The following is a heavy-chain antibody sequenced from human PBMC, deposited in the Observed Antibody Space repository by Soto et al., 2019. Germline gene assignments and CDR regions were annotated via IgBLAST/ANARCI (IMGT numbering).Heavy chain of an antibody. Sequence: EVQLVESGGGLVKPGGSLRLSCAASGFTFSSYSMNWVRQAPGKGLEWVSSISSSSSYIYYAGSVKGRFTISRDNAKNSLYLQMNSLRAEDTAVYYCARDKDYGDSPYFDYWGQGTLVTVSS. J-gene: IGHJ4*02. CDR2: ISSSSSYI. V-gene: IGHV3-21*01. CDR1: GFTFSSYS. CDR3: ARDKDYGDSPYFDY. D-gene: IGHD4-17*01.